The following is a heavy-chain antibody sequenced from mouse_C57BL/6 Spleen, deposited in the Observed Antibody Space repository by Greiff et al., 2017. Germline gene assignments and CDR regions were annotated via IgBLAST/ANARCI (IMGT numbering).Heavy chain of an antibody. D-gene: IGHD3-1*01. CDR3: ARSGPWYFDV. CDR1: GYSFTGYF. Sequence: EVKLQESGPELVKPGDSVKISCKASGYSFTGYFMNWVMQSHGKSLEWIGRINPYNGDTFYNQKFKGKATLTVDKSSSTAHMELRSLTSEDSAVYYCARSGPWYFDVWGTGTTVTVSS. V-gene: IGHV1-20*01. J-gene: IGHJ1*03. CDR2: INPYNGDT.